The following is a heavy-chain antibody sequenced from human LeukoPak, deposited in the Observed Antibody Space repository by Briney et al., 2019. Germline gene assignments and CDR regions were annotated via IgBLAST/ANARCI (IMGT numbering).Heavy chain of an antibody. Sequence: GASVKVSCKASGYTFTSYAMNWVRQAPGQGLEWMGWINTNTGNPTYAQGFTGRFVFSLDTSVSTAYLQISSLKAENTAVYYCARGHTPYYYDSSGYYLEGVLDYWGQGTLVTVSS. CDR1: GYTFTSYA. CDR2: INTNTGNP. CDR3: ARGHTPYYYDSSGYYLEGVLDY. J-gene: IGHJ4*02. D-gene: IGHD3-22*01. V-gene: IGHV7-4-1*02.